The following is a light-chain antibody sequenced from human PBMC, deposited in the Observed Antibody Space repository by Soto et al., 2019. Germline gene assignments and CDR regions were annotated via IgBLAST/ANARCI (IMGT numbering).Light chain of an antibody. Sequence: DIQMTQSPSSLSTSIGDRVTITCRASQSINIYLNWYRQKPGKAPELLIYSASDLNSGVPSRISGSGSAKDFTLTISSLQAEYCATYCCQQSFSNSTFGQGTRLDIK. CDR3: QQSFSNST. V-gene: IGKV1-39*01. CDR2: SAS. J-gene: IGKJ5*01. CDR1: QSINIY.